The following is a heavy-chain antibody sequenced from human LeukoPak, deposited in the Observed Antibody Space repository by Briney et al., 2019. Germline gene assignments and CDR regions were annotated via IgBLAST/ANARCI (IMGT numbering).Heavy chain of an antibody. CDR2: IRYDGSNK. CDR3: AKDSSGGWYTHPFDY. J-gene: IGHJ4*02. V-gene: IGHV3-30*02. CDR1: GFTFSSYG. D-gene: IGHD6-19*01. Sequence: GGSLRLSCAASGFTFSSYGMHWVRQAPGKGLEWVAFIRYDGSNKYYADSVKGRFTISRDNSKNTLYLQMSSLRAEDTAVYYCAKDSSGGWYTHPFDYWGQGTLVTVFS.